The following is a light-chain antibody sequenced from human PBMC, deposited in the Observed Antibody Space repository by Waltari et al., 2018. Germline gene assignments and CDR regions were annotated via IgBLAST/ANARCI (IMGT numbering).Light chain of an antibody. CDR2: EVI. Sequence: QSALTQPASVSGSPGQSITISCTGTSSDVGGYNYVSWYHQHPGKAPKLMIYEVINRPSGVSNRFSCSKSGNTASRTISGLQAEDEADYYCSSYTSSSRYVFGTGTKVTVL. J-gene: IGLJ1*01. V-gene: IGLV2-14*01. CDR1: SSDVGGYNY. CDR3: SSYTSSSRYV.